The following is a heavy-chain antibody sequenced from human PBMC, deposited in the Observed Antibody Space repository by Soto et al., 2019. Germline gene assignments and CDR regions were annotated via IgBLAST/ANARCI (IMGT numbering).Heavy chain of an antibody. J-gene: IGHJ4*02. V-gene: IGHV1-69*06. CDR3: AIGSGTSGYSGYDESIFDY. Sequence: GASVKVSCKASGGTFSSYAISWVRQAPGQGLEWMGGIIPIFGTANYAQKFQGRVTITADKSTSTAYMELSSLRSEDTAVYYCAIGSGTSGYSGYDESIFDYWGQGTLVTVSS. CDR1: GGTFSSYA. CDR2: IIPIFGTA. D-gene: IGHD5-12*01.